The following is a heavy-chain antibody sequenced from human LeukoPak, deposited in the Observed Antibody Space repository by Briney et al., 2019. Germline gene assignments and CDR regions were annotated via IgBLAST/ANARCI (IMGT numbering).Heavy chain of an antibody. CDR2: MNPNSGNT. CDR1: GYTFTSYD. D-gene: IGHD5-18*01. Sequence: ASVKVSCKASGYTFTSYDINWVRQATGQGLEWMGWMNPNSGNTGYAQKFQGGVTMTRNTSISTAYMELSSLRSEDTAVYYCARGVGFGTVDTAMVYAFDIWGQGTMVTVSS. J-gene: IGHJ3*02. V-gene: IGHV1-8*01. CDR3: ARGVGFGTVDTAMVYAFDI.